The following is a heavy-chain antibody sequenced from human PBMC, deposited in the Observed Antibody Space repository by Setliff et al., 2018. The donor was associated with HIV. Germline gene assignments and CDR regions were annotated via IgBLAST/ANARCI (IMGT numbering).Heavy chain of an antibody. CDR3: TSSGYNYGGYYMDV. D-gene: IGHD5-18*01. CDR1: GFPFSNYA. CDR2: ISGNSGTK. J-gene: IGHJ6*03. Sequence: PGGSPRLSCAASGFPFSNYAMSWVRQAPGKGLEWLSYISGNSGTKYYADSVKGRFTISRDNAKNSLYLQMNSLRAEDMAIYYCTSSGYNYGGYYMDVWGKGTTVTVSS. V-gene: IGHV3-48*01.